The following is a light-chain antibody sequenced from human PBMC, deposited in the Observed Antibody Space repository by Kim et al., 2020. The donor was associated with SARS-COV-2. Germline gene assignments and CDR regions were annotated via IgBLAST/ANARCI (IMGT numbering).Light chain of an antibody. CDR2: DAS. CDR3: QQRSNGIT. J-gene: IGKJ5*01. CDR1: QSVSSY. Sequence: PLAPGERATLSCRAIQSVSSYLAWYQQKPGQAPRLLIYDASNRATGIPARFSGSGSGTDFTLTISSLEPEDFAVYYCQQRSNGITFGQGTRLEIK. V-gene: IGKV3-11*01.